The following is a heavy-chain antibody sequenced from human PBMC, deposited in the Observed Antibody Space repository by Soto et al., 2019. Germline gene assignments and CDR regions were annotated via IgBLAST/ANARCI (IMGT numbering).Heavy chain of an antibody. CDR2: INTDGGSS. CDR1: GFTFSGHW. J-gene: IGHJ3*02. V-gene: IGHV3-74*03. CDR3: ARESGYCSRTSCYRRAFDT. D-gene: IGHD2-2*01. Sequence: EVQLVESGGDVVQPGGSLRLSCAASGFTFSGHWMHWVRQVPGKGLEWVSRINTDGGSSAHADSVKGRFTISRDNAKNTLYLQMHGLRAADTAVYYCARESGYCSRTSCYRRAFDTWGQGTTVTVSS.